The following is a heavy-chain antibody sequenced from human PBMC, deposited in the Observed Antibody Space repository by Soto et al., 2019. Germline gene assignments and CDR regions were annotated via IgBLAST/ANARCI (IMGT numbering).Heavy chain of an antibody. CDR3: ARGQEKTIFGVVIISGEFDY. Sequence: GGSLRLSCAASGFTFSSYAMHWVRQAPGKGLEWVAVISYDGSNKYYADSVKGRFTISRDNSKNTLYLQMNSLRAEDTAVYYCARGQEKTIFGVVIISGEFDYWGQGTLVTVSS. V-gene: IGHV3-30-3*01. D-gene: IGHD3-3*01. CDR2: ISYDGSNK. J-gene: IGHJ4*02. CDR1: GFTFSSYA.